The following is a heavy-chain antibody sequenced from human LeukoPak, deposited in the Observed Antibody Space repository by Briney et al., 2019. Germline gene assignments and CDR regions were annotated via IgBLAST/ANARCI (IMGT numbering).Heavy chain of an antibody. Sequence: TGGSLRLSCAASGFTFSNAWMSWVRQAPGKGLEWVGRVKSKTDGRTTDYAAPVKGRFTISRDDSKNTLYLQMNSLKTEDTAVYYCTTDSQQLVSDFDYWGQGTLVTVSS. D-gene: IGHD6-13*01. CDR3: TTDSQQLVSDFDY. J-gene: IGHJ4*02. V-gene: IGHV3-15*01. CDR1: GFTFSNAW. CDR2: VKSKTDGRTT.